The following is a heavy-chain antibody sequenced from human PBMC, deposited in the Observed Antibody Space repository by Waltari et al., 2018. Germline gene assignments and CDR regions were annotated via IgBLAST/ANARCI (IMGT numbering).Heavy chain of an antibody. CDR1: GFTFSNAW. CDR2: IKSKAGGGTT. V-gene: IGHV3-15*01. D-gene: IGHD3-10*01. J-gene: IGHJ4*02. Sequence: EVQLVESGGGLVKPGGSLRLSCAASGFTFSNAWMSWVRQVPGKGLEWVGRIKSKAGGGTTDYAAPVKGRFTISRDDSKNTLYLQMNSLKTEDSAVYYCTTGAMVRGLIPDYWGQGTLVTVSS. CDR3: TTGAMVRGLIPDY.